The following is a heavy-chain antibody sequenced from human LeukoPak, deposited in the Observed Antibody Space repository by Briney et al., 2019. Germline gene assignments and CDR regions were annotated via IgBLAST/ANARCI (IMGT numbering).Heavy chain of an antibody. CDR3: ARPPENWGSHLDI. V-gene: IGHV1-24*01. CDR1: GYTLTEFS. Sequence: GASVKVSCKVSGYTLTEFSMHWVRQAPGKGLEWMGGFDPEDGETIYAQKFQGRVTMTRDTSISTAYMELSRLRSDDTAVYYCARPPENWGSHLDIWGQGTMVTVSS. D-gene: IGHD7-27*01. CDR2: FDPEDGET. J-gene: IGHJ3*02.